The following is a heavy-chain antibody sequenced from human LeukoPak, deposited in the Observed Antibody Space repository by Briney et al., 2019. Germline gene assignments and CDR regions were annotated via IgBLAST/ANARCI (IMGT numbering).Heavy chain of an antibody. CDR2: IDGRGSTM. Sequence: GGSLRLSCAASGFTFSSYEMNWVRQAPGKGLEWISYIDGRGSTMYYADSVRGRFSISRDNAKNSVYLQMNSLRAEDTAVYYCTRDRTLGANFDSWGQGTLVTVSS. CDR1: GFTFSSYE. J-gene: IGHJ4*02. D-gene: IGHD1-26*01. V-gene: IGHV3-48*03. CDR3: TRDRTLGANFDS.